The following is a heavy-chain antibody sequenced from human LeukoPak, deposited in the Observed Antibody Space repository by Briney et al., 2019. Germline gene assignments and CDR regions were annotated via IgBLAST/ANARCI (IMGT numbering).Heavy chain of an antibody. D-gene: IGHD6-19*01. CDR3: AKHLGFMYSSGQSDY. V-gene: IGHV3-9*01. CDR1: GFTFDDYA. J-gene: IGHJ4*02. CDR2: ISWNSGER. Sequence: GGSLRLSCAASGFTFDDYAMHWVRQAPGKGLEWVSGISWNSGERGYADSVKGRFTISRDNAKNSLYLQMNSLRPEDTALYYCAKHLGFMYSSGQSDYWGQGTLVTVSS.